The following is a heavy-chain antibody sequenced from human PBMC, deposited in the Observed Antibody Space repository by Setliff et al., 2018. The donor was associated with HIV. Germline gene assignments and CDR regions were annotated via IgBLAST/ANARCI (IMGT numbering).Heavy chain of an antibody. CDR3: AKDLCRGGSCYTSYYYGLDV. V-gene: IGHV3-30*02. D-gene: IGHD2-15*01. J-gene: IGHJ6*02. CDR1: GFTFSSYG. CDR2: IRSDGNNK. Sequence: PGGSLRLSCAASGFTFSSYGVHWVRQAPGKGLEWVAFIRSDGNNKYYSDSVKGRFTISRDNSKNTLYLQMNSLRAEDTSVFFCAKDLCRGGSCYTSYYYGLDVWGQGTTVTVSS.